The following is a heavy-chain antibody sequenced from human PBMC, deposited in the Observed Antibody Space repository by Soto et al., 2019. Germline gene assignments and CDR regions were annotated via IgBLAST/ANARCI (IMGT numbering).Heavy chain of an antibody. J-gene: IGHJ6*02. D-gene: IGHD3-16*01. CDR3: ARPWGQLSTYYYGMDT. Sequence: QVQLVESGGGVVQPGRSLALSCAASGFTFRNYAMHWVRQAPGKGLEWVATISYDGDNKYYTDSVKGPFTISRDNSKNTLYLQMNSLRPEDTDVYYCARPWGQLSTYYYGMDTWGQGTTVNVSS. CDR2: ISYDGDNK. V-gene: IGHV3-30-3*01. CDR1: GFTFRNYA.